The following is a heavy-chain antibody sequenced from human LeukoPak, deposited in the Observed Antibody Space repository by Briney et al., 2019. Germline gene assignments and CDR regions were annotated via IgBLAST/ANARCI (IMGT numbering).Heavy chain of an antibody. CDR2: IWYDGSNK. D-gene: IGHD3-22*01. Sequence: PGGSLRLSCAASGFTFSSYGMHWVRQAPGKGLEWVAVIWYDGSNKYYADSVKGRFTISRDNSKNTLYLQMNSLRAEDTAVYYCARVSQFSYYDSSGHGGFDYWGQGTLVTVSS. CDR3: ARVSQFSYYDSSGHGGFDY. CDR1: GFTFSSYG. V-gene: IGHV3-33*01. J-gene: IGHJ4*02.